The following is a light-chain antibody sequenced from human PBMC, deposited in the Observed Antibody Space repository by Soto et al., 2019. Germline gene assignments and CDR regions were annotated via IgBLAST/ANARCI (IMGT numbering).Light chain of an antibody. CDR1: QSVSSSY. CDR2: GAS. J-gene: IGKJ5*01. CDR3: QQRSNWPPIT. V-gene: IGKV3D-20*02. Sequence: EVVLAQSPGTLSLSAGESATVSCRTSQSVSSSYLAWYQQKPGQAPRLLIYGASNRATGIPARFSGSGSGTDFTLTISSLEPEDVAVYYCQQRSNWPPITFGQGTRLEIK.